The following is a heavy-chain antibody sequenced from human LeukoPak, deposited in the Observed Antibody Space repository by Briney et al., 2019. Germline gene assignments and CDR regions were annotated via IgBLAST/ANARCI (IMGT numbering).Heavy chain of an antibody. Sequence: SETLSLTCTVSGGSISSSSYYWGWIRQPPGKGLEWIGSIYYSGSTYYNPSLKSRVTISVDTSENQFSLKLSSVTAADTAVYYCARALILRYFDWPDAFDIWGQGTMVTVSS. D-gene: IGHD3-9*01. CDR1: GGSISSSSYY. CDR2: IYYSGST. J-gene: IGHJ3*02. V-gene: IGHV4-39*07. CDR3: ARALILRYFDWPDAFDI.